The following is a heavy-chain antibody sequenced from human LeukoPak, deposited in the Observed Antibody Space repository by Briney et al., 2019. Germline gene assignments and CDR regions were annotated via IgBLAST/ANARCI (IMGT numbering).Heavy chain of an antibody. J-gene: IGHJ4*02. Sequence: APVKVSCKASGGTFSSYAINWVRQAPGHGLEWMGGIIPIFGTANYAQKFQGRVTTTANKSTSTAYMELSSLKSEDTAVYYCASRRGFYFDYWGQGTLVTASS. CDR1: GGTFSSYA. CDR2: IIPIFGTA. CDR3: ASRRGFYFDY. D-gene: IGHD3-16*01. V-gene: IGHV1-69*06.